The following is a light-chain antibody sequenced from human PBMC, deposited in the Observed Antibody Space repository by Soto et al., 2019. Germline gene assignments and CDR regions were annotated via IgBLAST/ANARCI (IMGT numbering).Light chain of an antibody. V-gene: IGKV2-40*01. J-gene: IGKJ4*01. CDR3: MQRIEFPLT. CDR1: QSLLDSDDGNTY. Sequence: IVMTHTPRSRTVTPGGPASSSCRSSQSLLDSDDGNTYLDWYLQKPGQSPQLLIYTVSYRASGVPDRFSGSGSGTDFTLKISRVEAEDVGVYYCMQRIEFPLTFGGGTKVDIK. CDR2: TVS.